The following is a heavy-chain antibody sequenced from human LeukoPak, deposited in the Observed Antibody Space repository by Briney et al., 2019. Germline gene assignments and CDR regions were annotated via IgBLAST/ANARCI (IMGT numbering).Heavy chain of an antibody. J-gene: IGHJ3*02. CDR1: GGSFSGYY. V-gene: IGHV4-34*01. CDR2: INHSGST. D-gene: IGHD3-22*01. CDR3: SSGYYYDAFDI. Sequence: SETLSLTCAVYGGSFSGYYWYWIRQPPGKGLEWIGEINHSGSTNYNPSLKSRVTISVDTSKNQFSLKLSSVTAADTAVYYCSSGYYYDAFDIWGQGTMVTVSS.